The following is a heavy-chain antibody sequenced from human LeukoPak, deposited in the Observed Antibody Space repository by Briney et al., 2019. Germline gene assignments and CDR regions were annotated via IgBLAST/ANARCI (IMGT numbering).Heavy chain of an antibody. CDR1: GGSISSYY. CDR2: IYYSGST. Sequence: NPSETLSLTCTVSGGSISSYYWSWIRQPPGKGLEWIGYIYYSGSTNYNPSLKSRVTISVDTSKNQFSLKLSSVTAADTAVYYCARAIEDFWSGEGPRHYFDYWGQGTLVTVSS. V-gene: IGHV4-59*01. J-gene: IGHJ4*02. D-gene: IGHD3-3*01. CDR3: ARAIEDFWSGEGPRHYFDY.